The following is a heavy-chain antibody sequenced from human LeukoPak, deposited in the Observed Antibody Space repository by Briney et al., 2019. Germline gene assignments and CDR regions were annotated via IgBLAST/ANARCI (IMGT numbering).Heavy chain of an antibody. CDR3: ASDQAGSVNSFDP. CDR1: GNTFTAYY. Sequence: ASVKVSCMASGNTFTAYYIHWVRQAPGQGLEWMGRINPNSGGTDYAQNFRGRVTLTRDTSVSTAYMDLTRLRSDDTAVYYCASDQAGSVNSFDPWGQGNLVTVSS. V-gene: IGHV1-2*06. CDR2: INPNSGGT. J-gene: IGHJ5*02.